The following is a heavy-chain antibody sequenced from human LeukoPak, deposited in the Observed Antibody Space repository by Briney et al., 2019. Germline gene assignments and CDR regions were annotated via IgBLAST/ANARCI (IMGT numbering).Heavy chain of an antibody. CDR1: GFTFSSYA. Sequence: GGSLRLSCAASGFTFSSYAVHWVRQYPGKGLEWVALISYDGSNKYYADSVKGRFTISRDNSKNTVYVQMNSLRSEDTALYYCARDGTPYYFDYWGQGTLVTVSS. D-gene: IGHD1-14*01. CDR3: ARDGTPYYFDY. J-gene: IGHJ4*02. CDR2: ISYDGSNK. V-gene: IGHV3-30-3*01.